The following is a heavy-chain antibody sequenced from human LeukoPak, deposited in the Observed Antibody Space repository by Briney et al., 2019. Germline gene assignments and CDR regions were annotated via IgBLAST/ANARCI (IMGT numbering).Heavy chain of an antibody. Sequence: PGGSLRLSCVASKFIFIDSPMHWVRQPPGKGLQWVAVISPDGTSKYYADPVKGRFTISRDNAKNSLYLQMNSLRAEDTAVYYCARGSGTISAFDIWGQGTMVTVSP. CDR2: ISPDGTSK. J-gene: IGHJ3*02. CDR1: KFIFIDSP. D-gene: IGHD1-7*01. CDR3: ARGSGTISAFDI. V-gene: IGHV3-30*07.